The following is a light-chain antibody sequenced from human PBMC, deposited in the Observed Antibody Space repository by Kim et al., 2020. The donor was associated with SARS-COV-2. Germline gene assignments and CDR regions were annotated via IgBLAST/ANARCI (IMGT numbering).Light chain of an antibody. CDR2: DVS. V-gene: IGLV2-14*01. J-gene: IGLJ3*02. CDR1: SSDVGGYNY. CDR3: SSYTSSRV. Sequence: QSALTQPASVSGSPGQSITISCTVTSSDVGGYNYVSWYQQHPGKAPKLMIYDVSKRPSGVSNRFSGSKSGNTASLTISGLQAEDEADYYFSSYTSSRVFGGGTQLTVL.